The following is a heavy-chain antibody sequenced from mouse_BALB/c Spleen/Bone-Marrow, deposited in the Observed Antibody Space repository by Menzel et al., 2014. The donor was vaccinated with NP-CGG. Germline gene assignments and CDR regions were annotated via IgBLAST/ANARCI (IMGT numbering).Heavy chain of an antibody. D-gene: IGHD1-1*01. CDR2: INPDSSTI. CDR1: GFDFSSYW. V-gene: IGHV4-1*02. Sequence: EVKLMESGGGLVHPGGSLKLSCAASGFDFSSYWMSWVRQAPGKGLEWIGEINPDSSTINYTPSLKDKYIISRDNAKNTLYLQMSKVRSEDTALYYCARLNYYGNLFVWGAGTTVTVSS. CDR3: ARLNYYGNLFV. J-gene: IGHJ1*01.